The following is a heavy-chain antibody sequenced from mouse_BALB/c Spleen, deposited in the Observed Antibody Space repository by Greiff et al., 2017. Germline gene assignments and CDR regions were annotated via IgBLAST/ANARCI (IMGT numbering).Heavy chain of an antibody. CDR3: ARVGDYDWGPLYYAMDY. CDR1: GFTFSSYA. J-gene: IGHJ4*01. D-gene: IGHD2-4*01. V-gene: IGHV5-6-5*01. CDR2: ISSGGST. Sequence: EVHLVESGGGLVKPGGSLKLSCAASGFTFSSYAMSWVRQTPEKRLEWVASISSGGSTYYPDSVKGRFTISRDNARNILYLQMSSLRSEDTAMYYCARVGDYDWGPLYYAMDYWGQGTSVTVSS.